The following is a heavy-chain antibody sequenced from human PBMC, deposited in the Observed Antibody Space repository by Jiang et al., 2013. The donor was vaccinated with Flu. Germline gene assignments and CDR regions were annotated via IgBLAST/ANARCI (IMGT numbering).Heavy chain of an antibody. J-gene: IGHJ4*02. Sequence: LVESGAEVKKTGSSVKVSCKASRDIFRSYGISWVRQAPGQGLEWMGSINPSGGSTSFAQKFQDRVTMTRDTSTSTVYMELSSLRSEDTAVYYCARDLGGGWYEIDYWGQGTLVTVSS. CDR1: RDIFRSYG. CDR2: INPSGGST. D-gene: IGHD6-19*01. CDR3: ARDLGGGWYEIDY. V-gene: IGHV1-46*01.